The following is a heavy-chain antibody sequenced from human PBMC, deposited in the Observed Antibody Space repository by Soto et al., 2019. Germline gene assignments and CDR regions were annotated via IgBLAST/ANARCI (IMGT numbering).Heavy chain of an antibody. Sequence: QVQLVQSGAEVKKPGASVKVSCKASGYTFTSYAMHWVRQAPGQRLEWMGWINAGNGNTKYSQKFQGRVTITRDTSASTAYMELSSLRSEDTAVNYCARGIEIDAFDIWGQGTMVTVSS. D-gene: IGHD2-15*01. CDR3: ARGIEIDAFDI. J-gene: IGHJ3*02. V-gene: IGHV1-3*01. CDR1: GYTFTSYA. CDR2: INAGNGNT.